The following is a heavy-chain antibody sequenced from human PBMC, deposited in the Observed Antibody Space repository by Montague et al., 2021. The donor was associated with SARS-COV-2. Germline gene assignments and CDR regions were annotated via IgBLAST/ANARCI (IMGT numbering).Heavy chain of an antibody. J-gene: IGHJ4*02. CDR1: GFTFSSYS. CDR2: ISSSSSYI. Sequence: SLRLSCAASGFTFSSYSMNWVRQAPGKGLEWVSSISSSSSYIYYADSVKGRLTISRDNAKNSLYLQMNSLRAEDTAVYYFARESPYYGSGSEGFDYWGQGTLVTVSS. D-gene: IGHD3-10*01. CDR3: ARESPYYGSGSEGFDY. V-gene: IGHV3-21*01.